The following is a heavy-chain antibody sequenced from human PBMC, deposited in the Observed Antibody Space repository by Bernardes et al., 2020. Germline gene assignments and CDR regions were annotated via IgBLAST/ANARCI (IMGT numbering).Heavy chain of an antibody. J-gene: IGHJ6*04. CDR3: ARDIVVVPAAMEGMDV. Sequence: ASVKVSCKASGYTFTGYYMHWVRQAPGQGLEWMGRINPNSGGTNYAQKFQGRVTMTRDTSISTAYMELSRLRSDDTAVYYCARDIVVVPAAMEGMDVWGKGTTVTVSS. V-gene: IGHV1-2*06. CDR1: GYTFTGYY. D-gene: IGHD2-2*01. CDR2: INPNSGGT.